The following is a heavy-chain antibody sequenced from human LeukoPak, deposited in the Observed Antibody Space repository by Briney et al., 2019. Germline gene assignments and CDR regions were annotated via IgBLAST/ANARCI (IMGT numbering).Heavy chain of an antibody. V-gene: IGHV3-21*01. CDR3: ARDELPLGELSPLDY. Sequence: GGSLRLSCAASGFTFSTYTMNWVRQAPGKGLEWVSSISSSSSYIYYADSVKGRFTISRDNAKNSLYLQMNSLRAEDTAVYYCARDELPLGELSPLDYWGQGTLVTVSS. J-gene: IGHJ4*02. CDR1: GFTFSTYT. CDR2: ISSSSSYI. D-gene: IGHD3-16*02.